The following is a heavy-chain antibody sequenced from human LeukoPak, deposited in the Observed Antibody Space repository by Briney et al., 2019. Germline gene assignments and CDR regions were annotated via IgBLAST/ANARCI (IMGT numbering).Heavy chain of an antibody. CDR3: ARALYYGPSYLDS. CDR1: GGSFSGYY. CDR2: VTPSGVA. V-gene: IGHV4-34*01. J-gene: IGHJ4*02. D-gene: IGHD3-10*01. Sequence: KPSETLSLTCAVYGGSFSGYYWTWIRQPPGKGLEWIGEVTPSGVAHYNPSLKSPVTISVDTSKNQFSLVVTSVTAADTALYFCARALYYGPSYLDSWGRGTLVTVSS.